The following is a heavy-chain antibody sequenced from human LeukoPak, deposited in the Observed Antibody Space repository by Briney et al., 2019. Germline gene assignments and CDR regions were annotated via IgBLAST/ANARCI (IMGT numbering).Heavy chain of an antibody. CDR2: IKQDGSEK. CDR3: ARVRRVAAGKGFDP. CDR1: GFTFTSYW. D-gene: IGHD6-13*01. J-gene: IGHJ5*02. Sequence: GGSLRLSCTASGFTFTSYWMSWVRQAPGKGLEWVANIKQDGSEKYYVDSVKGRFTISRDNAKNSLYLQMNSLRAEDTAVYYCARVRRVAAGKGFDPWGQGTLVTVSS. V-gene: IGHV3-7*01.